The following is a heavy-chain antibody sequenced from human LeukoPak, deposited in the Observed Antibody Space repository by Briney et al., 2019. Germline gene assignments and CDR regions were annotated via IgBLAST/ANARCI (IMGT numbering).Heavy chain of an antibody. J-gene: IGHJ4*02. Sequence: SETPSLTCTVSGGSISTSNYYWGWVRQPPGKGLEWIGNIFYSGSTYYSPSLKSRVTISLDTSRNQFSLKLNSVTAADTAMYFCATRNSSPSVIGGLQYWGQGSLVTVSS. CDR3: ATRNSSPSVIGGLQY. D-gene: IGHD3-16*02. V-gene: IGHV4-39*07. CDR1: GGSISTSNYY. CDR2: IFYSGST.